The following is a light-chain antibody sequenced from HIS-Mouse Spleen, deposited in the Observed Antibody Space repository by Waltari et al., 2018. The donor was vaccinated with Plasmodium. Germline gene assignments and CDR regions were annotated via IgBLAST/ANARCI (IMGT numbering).Light chain of an antibody. Sequence: SYELTQPPSVSVSPGQTARTTCSGDALPKQYAYWYQQKQGQAPVLVIYKDSERPSGITERFSGSSSGTTVTLTISGVQAEDEADYYCQSADSSGTPNWVFGGGTKLTVL. CDR2: KDS. CDR3: QSADSSGTPNWV. J-gene: IGLJ3*02. V-gene: IGLV3-25*03. CDR1: ALPKQY.